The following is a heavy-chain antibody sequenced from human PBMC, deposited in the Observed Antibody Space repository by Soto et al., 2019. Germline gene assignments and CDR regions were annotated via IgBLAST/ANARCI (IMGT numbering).Heavy chain of an antibody. V-gene: IGHV1-18*01. J-gene: IGHJ3*02. Sequence: VQLVQSGVEVKKPGASVKVSCKASGYTFTNYGISWVRQPPGQGLEWMGWINTYNANTNYGQKVQGRVTLTTETSTSTAYMELRSLRPDDTAVYYCARDLLYSTRSTVRFDIWGQGTMLTVSS. D-gene: IGHD6-13*01. CDR3: ARDLLYSTRSTVRFDI. CDR1: GYTFTNYG. CDR2: INTYNANT.